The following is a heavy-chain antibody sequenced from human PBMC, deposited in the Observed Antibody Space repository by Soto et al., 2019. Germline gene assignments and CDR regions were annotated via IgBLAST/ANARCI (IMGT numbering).Heavy chain of an antibody. D-gene: IGHD6-19*01. CDR2: ISGRAGSST. V-gene: IGHV3-23*01. CDR1: GFTFSIYA. CDR3: AKSGQWLPYYFDY. Sequence: GGSLRLSCAASGFTFSIYAMSWVLQAPGKGLERVSSISGRAGSSTYYADSVKGRFTISRDSSKNTLYLQMNSLRAEDTALYYCAKSGQWLPYYFDYWGQGTLVTVSS. J-gene: IGHJ4*02.